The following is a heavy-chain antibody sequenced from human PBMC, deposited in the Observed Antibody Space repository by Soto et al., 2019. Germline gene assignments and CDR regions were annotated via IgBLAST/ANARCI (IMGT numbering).Heavy chain of an antibody. CDR2: IVVGSGNT. V-gene: IGHV1-58*01. Sequence: QMQLVQSGPEVKKPGTSVKVSCKASTFTFTSSAVQWVRQARGQRLEWIGWIVVGSGNTKYAQNFQERVTITRDMSSRTAYLELSILRSEATAVYYCATQREVATFVFDCLGQGTLRTVSS. J-gene: IGHJ4*02. CDR1: TFTFTSSA. CDR3: ATQREVATFVFDC. D-gene: IGHD2-15*01.